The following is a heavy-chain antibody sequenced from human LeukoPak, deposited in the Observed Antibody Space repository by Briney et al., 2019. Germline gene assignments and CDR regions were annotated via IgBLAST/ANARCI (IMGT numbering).Heavy chain of an antibody. CDR1: GYTFTSYG. Sequence: ASVKVSCKASGYTFTSYGISWVRQAPGQGLEWMGWISAYNGNTNYAQKLQGRVTMPTDTSTSTAYMELSSLRSEDTAVYYCARDYSSSSLVYFDYWGQGTLVTVSS. V-gene: IGHV1-18*01. J-gene: IGHJ4*02. CDR3: ARDYSSSSLVYFDY. CDR2: ISAYNGNT. D-gene: IGHD6-6*01.